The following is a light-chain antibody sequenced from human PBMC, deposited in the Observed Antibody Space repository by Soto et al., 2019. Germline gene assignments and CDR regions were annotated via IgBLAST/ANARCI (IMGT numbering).Light chain of an antibody. CDR3: SSYTSTNTQL. J-gene: IGLJ2*01. V-gene: IGLV2-14*03. CDR2: DVS. CDR1: SSDVGGYNF. Sequence: QSALTQPASVSGSPGQSITISCTGTSSDVGGYNFVSWYQQHPGKAPKLVIYDVSNRPSGVSNRFSGSKSGNTASLTISGLQAEDEAHYYCSSYTSTNTQLFGGGTKLTVL.